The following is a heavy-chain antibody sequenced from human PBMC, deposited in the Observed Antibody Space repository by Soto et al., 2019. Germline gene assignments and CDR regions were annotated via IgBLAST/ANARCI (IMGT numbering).Heavy chain of an antibody. J-gene: IGHJ3*02. V-gene: IGHV1-69*13. CDR3: ASGRGCSSTSCYDAFDI. D-gene: IGHD2-2*01. CDR2: IIPIFGTA. CDR1: GGTFSSYA. Sequence: ASVKVSCKASGGTFSSYAISWVRQAPGQGLEWMGGIIPIFGTANYAQEFQGRVTITADESTSTAYMELSSLRSEDTAVYYCASGRGCSSTSCYDAFDIWGQGTMVTVSS.